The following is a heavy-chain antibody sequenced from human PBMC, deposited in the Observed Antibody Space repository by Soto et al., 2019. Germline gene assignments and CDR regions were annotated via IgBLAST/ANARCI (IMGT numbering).Heavy chain of an antibody. Sequence: SVKVSCKVPGVGFSSNGIRWVRQAPGQGLEFMGGIIPTFGTTNYAHKFRGRVTITADESTGTAYMELSSLRSDDTAVYFCAGASDSTWYNWLDPWGPGTLVTVSS. CDR1: GVGFSSNG. V-gene: IGHV1-69*13. D-gene: IGHD4-4*01. CDR2: IIPTFGTT. J-gene: IGHJ5*02. CDR3: AGASDSTWYNWLDP.